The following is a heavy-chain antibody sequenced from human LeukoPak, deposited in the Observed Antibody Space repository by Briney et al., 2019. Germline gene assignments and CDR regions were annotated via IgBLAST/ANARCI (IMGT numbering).Heavy chain of an antibody. V-gene: IGHV3-11*01. D-gene: IGHD3-3*01. CDR2: ISSSGSTI. CDR3: ARDRGDFWSGYYEDY. CDR1: GFTFSDYY. J-gene: IGHJ4*02. Sequence: GGSLRLSCAASGFTFSDYYMSWIRQAPGKGLEWVSYISSSGSTIYYADSVKGRFTTSRDNAKNSLYLQMNSLRAEDTAVYYCARDRGDFWSGYYEDYWGQGTLVTVSS.